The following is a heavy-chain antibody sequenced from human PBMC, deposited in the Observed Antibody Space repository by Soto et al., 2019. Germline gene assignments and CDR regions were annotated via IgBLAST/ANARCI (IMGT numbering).Heavy chain of an antibody. D-gene: IGHD4-17*01. V-gene: IGHV4-59*01. J-gene: IGHJ4*02. CDR1: GGSISSYY. CDR3: TRVGGYYCDYPNFDY. CDR2: IYYSGST. Sequence: SETLSLTCTVSGGSISSYYWSWIRQPPGKGLEWIGYIYYSGSTNYNPSLKSRVTISVDTSKNQFSLKLSSGTAADTAVYYCTRVGGYYCDYPNFDYRGPGTRVTVSS.